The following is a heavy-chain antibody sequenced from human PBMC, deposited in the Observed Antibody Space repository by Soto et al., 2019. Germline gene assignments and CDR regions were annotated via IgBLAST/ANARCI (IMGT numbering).Heavy chain of an antibody. CDR1: GYTFTSNS. Sequence: QVQLVQSGSELRKPGASVKVSCKASGYTFTSNSITWVRQAPGQGLEWMGWISTSSGNTKFAQKCQGRVTLTTDTSTSTAYMELTSLRSDDTAVYYCARGGGYAVDYWGQGTLVTVST. CDR2: ISTSSGNT. D-gene: IGHD5-12*01. J-gene: IGHJ4*02. V-gene: IGHV1-18*04. CDR3: ARGGGYAVDY.